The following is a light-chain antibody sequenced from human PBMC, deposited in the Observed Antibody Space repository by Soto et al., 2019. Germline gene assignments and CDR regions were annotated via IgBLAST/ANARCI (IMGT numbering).Light chain of an antibody. CDR1: QSVSSN. Sequence: EIVMTQSPATLSVSPGERATLSCRASQSVSSNLAWYQQKPGQAPRLLIYGASARATGIPARFSGSGSGTEVPLTISSLQYEDFAVYYCQQYNNWPPYTLGQGTKLEIK. CDR3: QQYNNWPPYT. J-gene: IGKJ2*01. V-gene: IGKV3-15*01. CDR2: GAS.